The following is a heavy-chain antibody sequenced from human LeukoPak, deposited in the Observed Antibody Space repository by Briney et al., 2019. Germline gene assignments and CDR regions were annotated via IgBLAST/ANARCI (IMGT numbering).Heavy chain of an antibody. Sequence: PGGSLRLSCAASGLTFSSYAMNWVRQAPGRGLEWVSGISSSGGSTHYTDSVKGRFTISRDSSKNTLYLQMNSLRVEDTAVYYCVKLAPAEYSGYDGDYWGQGTLVTVSS. J-gene: IGHJ4*02. V-gene: IGHV3-23*01. D-gene: IGHD5-12*01. CDR2: ISSSGGST. CDR1: GLTFSSYA. CDR3: VKLAPAEYSGYDGDY.